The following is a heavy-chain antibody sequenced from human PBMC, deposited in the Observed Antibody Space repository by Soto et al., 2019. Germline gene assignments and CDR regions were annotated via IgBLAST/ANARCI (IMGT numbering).Heavy chain of an antibody. CDR1: GGSISRSKW. D-gene: IGHD1-20*01. J-gene: IGHJ4*02. Sequence: SETLSLTCAISGGSISRSKWWTWVRQPPGMGLEWIGDIYYSGTTNYNPSLKSRVTILIDTSKNQFSLSLSSVTAADTAVYYCARFSVDYNFDSWGQGTLVTVSS. CDR2: IYYSGTT. V-gene: IGHV4-4*02. CDR3: ARFSVDYNFDS.